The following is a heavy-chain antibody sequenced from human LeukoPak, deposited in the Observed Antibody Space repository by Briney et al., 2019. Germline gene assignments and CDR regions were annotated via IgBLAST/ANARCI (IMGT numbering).Heavy chain of an antibody. V-gene: IGHV3-23*01. CDR3: ARVQYLYSSGQDSLQH. D-gene: IGHD6-19*01. J-gene: IGHJ1*01. CDR2: ISNSGGST. Sequence: PGGSLRLSCAASGFTFRTYAMTWVRQAPGKGLEWVSAISNSGGSTYYADSVRGRFTISRDNSKNTLYLQMNSLRAEDTAVYYCARVQYLYSSGQDSLQHWGQGTLVTVSS. CDR1: GFTFRTYA.